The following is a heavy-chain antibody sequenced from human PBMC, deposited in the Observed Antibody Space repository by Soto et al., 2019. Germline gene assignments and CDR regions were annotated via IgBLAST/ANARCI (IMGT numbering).Heavy chain of an antibody. CDR2: IYYSGST. CDR1: GGSVSSGSYY. V-gene: IGHV4-61*01. D-gene: IGHD3-22*01. CDR3: ARVSRDSSGYYPSFDY. Sequence: QVQLQESGPGLVKPSETLSLTCTVSGGSVSSGSYYWSWIRQPPGKGLEWIGYIYYSGSTNYNPSLKSRVTISVDTSKNQFSLKLSSVTAADTAVYYCARVSRDSSGYYPSFDYWGQGTLVTVSS. J-gene: IGHJ4*02.